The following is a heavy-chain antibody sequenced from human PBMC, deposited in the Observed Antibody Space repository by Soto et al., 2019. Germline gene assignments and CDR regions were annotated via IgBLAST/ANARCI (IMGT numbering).Heavy chain of an antibody. D-gene: IGHD3-22*01. J-gene: IGHJ4*02. CDR1: GFSFSTYW. Sequence: GGSLRLSCEASGFSFSTYWMSWVRQAPGKGLEWVAKMNRDGSDKYIADSVKGRLTISRDNAMNSLYLQMSSLRADDTAVYYCASQMSGRITTIFDNWGQGTLVTVSS. V-gene: IGHV3-7*03. CDR2: MNRDGSDK. CDR3: ASQMSGRITTIFDN.